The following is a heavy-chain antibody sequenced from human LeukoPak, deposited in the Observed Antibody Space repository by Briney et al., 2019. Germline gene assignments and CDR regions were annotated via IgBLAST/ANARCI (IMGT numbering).Heavy chain of an antibody. CDR2: IYYSGST. CDR1: GGSISSSSYY. CDR3: ARERTGTSDLDY. V-gene: IGHV4-39*07. J-gene: IGHJ4*02. Sequence: SETLSLTCTVSGGSISSSSYYWGWIRQPPGKGPEWIGSIYYSGSTYYNPSLKSRVTISVDTSKNQFSLKLSSVTAADTAVYYCARERTGTSDLDYWGQGTLVTVSS. D-gene: IGHD1-7*01.